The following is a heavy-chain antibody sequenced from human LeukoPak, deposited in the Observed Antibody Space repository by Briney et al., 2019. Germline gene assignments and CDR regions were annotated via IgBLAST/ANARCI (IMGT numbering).Heavy chain of an antibody. D-gene: IGHD4-17*01. Sequence: GGSLRLSCAASGFTFGSYAMTWARQAPGKGLEWVSGISASGGSTNYADSVKGRFTISRDNSKNTLYLQMNSLRAEDTAVYYCARGADYGDSLDYWGQGTLVTVSS. CDR3: ARGADYGDSLDY. CDR1: GFTFGSYA. CDR2: ISASGGST. J-gene: IGHJ4*02. V-gene: IGHV3-23*01.